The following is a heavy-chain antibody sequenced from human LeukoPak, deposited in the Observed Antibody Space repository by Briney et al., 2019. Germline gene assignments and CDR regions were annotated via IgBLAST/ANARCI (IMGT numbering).Heavy chain of an antibody. V-gene: IGHV1-69*13. J-gene: IGHJ6*03. Sequence: SVKVSCKASGGTFSSYAISWVRQAPGQGLEWMGGIIPIFGTANYAQKFQGRVTITADESTSTAYMELSSLRSEDTAVYYCARVFLEWLLYGPHYYYYYYMDVWGKGTTVAVSS. CDR1: GGTFSSYA. D-gene: IGHD3-3*01. CDR2: IIPIFGTA. CDR3: ARVFLEWLLYGPHYYYYYYMDV.